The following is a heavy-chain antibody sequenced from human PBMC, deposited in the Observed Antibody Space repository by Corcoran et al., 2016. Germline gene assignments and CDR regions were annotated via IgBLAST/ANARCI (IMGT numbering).Heavy chain of an antibody. Sequence: EVQLVESGGGLVQPGGSLRLSCAASGFTFSSYWMHWVRQAPGKGLVWVSRINSDVSSTSYADSVKGRFTISRDNAKNTLYLQMNSLRAEDTAVYYCARDLATTVTRYYYYGMDVWGQGTTVTVSS. CDR1: GFTFSSYW. D-gene: IGHD4-17*01. J-gene: IGHJ6*02. CDR3: ARDLATTVTRYYYYGMDV. V-gene: IGHV3-74*01. CDR2: INSDVSST.